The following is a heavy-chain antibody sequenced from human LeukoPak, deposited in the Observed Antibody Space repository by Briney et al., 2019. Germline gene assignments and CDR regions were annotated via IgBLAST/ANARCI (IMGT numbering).Heavy chain of an antibody. D-gene: IGHD1-26*01. CDR1: GDSIRSSNYY. Sequence: KPSETLSLTCTVSGDSIRSSNYYWGWIRQPPGKGLEWIGYIYYTGSAYYNPSLKSRVTLSVDTSKSHFSLKLSSVTAADTAAYYCARHSGTYYADFDSWGQGTLVTVSS. V-gene: IGHV4-39*01. CDR2: IYYTGSA. J-gene: IGHJ4*02. CDR3: ARHSGTYYADFDS.